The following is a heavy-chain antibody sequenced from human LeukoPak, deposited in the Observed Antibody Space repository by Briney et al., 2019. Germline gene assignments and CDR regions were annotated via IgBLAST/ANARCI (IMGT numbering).Heavy chain of an antibody. J-gene: IGHJ6*04. CDR1: GGSISSGGYY. CDR2: IYYSGST. CDR3: ARDCSSTSCYFRGRDV. D-gene: IGHD2-2*01. Sequence: SQTLSLTCTVSGGSISSGGYYWSWIRQHPGKGLEWIGYIYYSGSTYYNPSLKSRVTISVDTSKNQFSLKLSSVTAADTAVYYCARDCSSTSCYFRGRDVGGKGTTVTVSS. V-gene: IGHV4-31*03.